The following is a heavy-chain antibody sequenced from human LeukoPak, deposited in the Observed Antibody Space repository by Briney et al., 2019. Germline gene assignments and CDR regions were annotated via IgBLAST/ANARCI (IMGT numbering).Heavy chain of an antibody. CDR2: IRSKANSYAT. V-gene: IGHV3-73*01. Sequence: GGSLRLSCAASGFTFSGSAMHWVRQASGKGLEWVGRIRSKANSYATAYAASVKGRFTISRDDSKNTAYLQMNSLKTEDTAVYYCTSLGSIAAAGTIGNFDYWGQGTLVTVCS. CDR1: GFTFSGSA. D-gene: IGHD6-13*01. J-gene: IGHJ4*02. CDR3: TSLGSIAAAGTIGNFDY.